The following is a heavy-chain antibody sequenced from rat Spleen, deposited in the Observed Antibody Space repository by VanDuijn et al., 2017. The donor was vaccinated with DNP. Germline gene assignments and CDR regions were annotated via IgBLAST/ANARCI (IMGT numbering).Heavy chain of an antibody. V-gene: IGHV5-22*01. CDR2: ISYDGGTT. J-gene: IGHJ2*01. D-gene: IGHD1-4*01. Sequence: EVQLVESGGGLVQPGRSLKLSCAASGFTFSDYYMAWVRQAPTKGLEWVAYISYDGGTTYYGDSVKGRFTISRGNVKSTLYLEMNSLRSEDMATYYCARHVLPLRVWDYWGQGVMVTVSS. CDR1: GFTFSDYY. CDR3: ARHVLPLRVWDY.